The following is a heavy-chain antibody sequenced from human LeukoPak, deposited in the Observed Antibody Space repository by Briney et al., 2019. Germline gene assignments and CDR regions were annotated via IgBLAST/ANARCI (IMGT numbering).Heavy chain of an antibody. CDR2: IYYSGST. Sequence: PSETLSLTCTVSGGSISSGGYYWSWIRQHPGKGLEWIGYIYYSGSTYYNPSLKSRVTISVDTSKKQFSLKLSSVTAADTAVYYCARGGGPCSNGECPPWFDPWGQGILVTVSS. J-gene: IGHJ5*02. D-gene: IGHD2-8*01. CDR3: ARGGGPCSNGECPPWFDP. CDR1: GGSISSGGYY. V-gene: IGHV4-31*03.